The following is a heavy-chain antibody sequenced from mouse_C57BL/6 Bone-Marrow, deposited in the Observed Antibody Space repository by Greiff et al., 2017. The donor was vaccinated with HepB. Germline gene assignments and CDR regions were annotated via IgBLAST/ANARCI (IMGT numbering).Heavy chain of an antibody. V-gene: IGHV1-54*01. Sequence: QVQLQQSGAELVRPGTSVKVSCKASGYAFTNYLIEWVKQRPGQGLEWIGVINPGSGGTNYNEKFKGKATLTADKSSSTAYMQLSSLTSEDSAVYFCARWTAQATEFDYWGQGTTLTVSS. CDR2: INPGSGGT. CDR3: ARWTAQATEFDY. D-gene: IGHD3-2*02. J-gene: IGHJ2*01. CDR1: GYAFTNYL.